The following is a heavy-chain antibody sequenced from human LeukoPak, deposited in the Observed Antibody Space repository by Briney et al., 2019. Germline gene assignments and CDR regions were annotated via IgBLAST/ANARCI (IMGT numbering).Heavy chain of an antibody. Sequence: PGGSLRPSCAASGFTFSSFGMSWVRQAPGKGLEWVSTISGSGGIIDYADSVKGRFTFSRDNSRNMVYLQMNSLRAEDTALYYCAKDLPDYGDYIEGYWGQGTLVTVSS. CDR1: GFTFSSFG. CDR2: ISGSGGII. V-gene: IGHV3-23*01. CDR3: AKDLPDYGDYIEGY. D-gene: IGHD4-17*01. J-gene: IGHJ4*02.